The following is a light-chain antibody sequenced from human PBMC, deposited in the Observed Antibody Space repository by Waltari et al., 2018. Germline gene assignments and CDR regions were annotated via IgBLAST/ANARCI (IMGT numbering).Light chain of an antibody. Sequence: EIVLTQSPATLPLSPGERATLSCRASQSVSGFLAWYQQKPGQAPRLLIYDASNRATGIPARFSGSGSGTDFTLTISSLEPEDFAVYYCQQRSSWPLTFGGGTKVEIK. J-gene: IGKJ4*01. CDR2: DAS. CDR3: QQRSSWPLT. CDR1: QSVSGF. V-gene: IGKV3-11*01.